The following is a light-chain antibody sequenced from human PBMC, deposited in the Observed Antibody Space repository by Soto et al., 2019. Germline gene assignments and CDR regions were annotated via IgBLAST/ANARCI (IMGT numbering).Light chain of an antibody. CDR3: CSYAGSSTFPYV. CDR2: EVS. Sequence: QSVLTQPASVSGSPGQSITISCTGTSSDVGSYNLVSWYQHHPGKAPKLMIYEVSKRPSGVSNRFSGSKSGNTASLTISGLQAEDEADYYCCSYAGSSTFPYVFGTGTRSP. CDR1: SSDVGSYNL. V-gene: IGLV2-23*02. J-gene: IGLJ1*01.